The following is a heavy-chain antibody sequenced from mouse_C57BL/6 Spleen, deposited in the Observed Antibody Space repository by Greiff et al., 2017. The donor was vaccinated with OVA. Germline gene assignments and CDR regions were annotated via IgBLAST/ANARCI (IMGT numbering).Heavy chain of an antibody. Sequence: EVKLVESEGGLVQPGSSMKLSCTASGFTFSDYYMAWVRQVPEKGLEWVANINYDGSSTYYLDSLKSRFIISRDNAKNMLYLQMSSLKSEDTATYYCARDQGIYYYGSSYVFDVWGTGTTVTVSS. CDR3: ARDQGIYYYGSSYVFDV. CDR2: INYDGSST. D-gene: IGHD1-1*01. V-gene: IGHV5-16*01. CDR1: GFTFSDYY. J-gene: IGHJ1*03.